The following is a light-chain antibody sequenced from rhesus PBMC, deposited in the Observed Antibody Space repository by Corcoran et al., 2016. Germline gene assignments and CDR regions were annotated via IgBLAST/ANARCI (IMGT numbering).Light chain of an antibody. V-gene: IGKV1-25*01. CDR2: EAS. J-gene: IGKJ3*01. CDR1: QGITND. Sequence: DIQMTQSPSSLSASVGDRVTITCRASQGITNDLAWYQQKPGETPKLLIYEASSLQSGIPSRFSGSGSGTEFTRTISSLQSEDFATYYCQHYYSTPVTFGPGTKLDIK. CDR3: QHYYSTPVT.